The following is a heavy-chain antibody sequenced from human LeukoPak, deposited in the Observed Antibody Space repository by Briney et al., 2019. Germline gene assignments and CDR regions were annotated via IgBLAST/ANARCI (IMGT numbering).Heavy chain of an antibody. D-gene: IGHD3-16*01. CDR1: GGSISSYY. CDR2: IYYSGST. J-gene: IGHJ4*02. CDR3: VVGGSAIFDY. V-gene: IGHV4-59*01. Sequence: SETLSLTCTVSGGSISSYYWSWIRQPPGKGLEWIGYIYYSGSTNYNPSLKSRVTISVDTSKNQFSLKLSSVTAADTAVYYCVVGGSAIFDYWGQGTLVTVSS.